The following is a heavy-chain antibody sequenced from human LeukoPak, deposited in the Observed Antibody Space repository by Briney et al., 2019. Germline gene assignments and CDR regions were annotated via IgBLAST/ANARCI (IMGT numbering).Heavy chain of an antibody. CDR2: IYYSGST. CDR1: GGSISSYY. D-gene: IGHD2-2*01. J-gene: IGHJ3*02. Sequence: SETLSLTCTASGGSISSYYWSWIRQPPGKGLEWIGYIYYSGSTNYNPSLKSRVTISVDTSKNQFSLKLSSVTAADTAVYYCARWGEYCSSTSCYGVNAFDIWGQGTMVTVSS. V-gene: IGHV4-59*01. CDR3: ARWGEYCSSTSCYGVNAFDI.